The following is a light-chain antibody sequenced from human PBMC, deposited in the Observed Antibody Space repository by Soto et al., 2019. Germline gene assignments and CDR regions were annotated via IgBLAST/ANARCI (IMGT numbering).Light chain of an antibody. Sequence: DIQMTQSPSSLSASVGDTVTITCRASQSVSTWLVWYQQKPGKAPKLLIYDASSLESGVPSRFSGSGSGTELTLTISSLQAEDSATYYCQQYNSYSPTFGQGTKVDIK. CDR1: QSVSTW. CDR2: DAS. CDR3: QQYNSYSPT. V-gene: IGKV1-5*01. J-gene: IGKJ1*01.